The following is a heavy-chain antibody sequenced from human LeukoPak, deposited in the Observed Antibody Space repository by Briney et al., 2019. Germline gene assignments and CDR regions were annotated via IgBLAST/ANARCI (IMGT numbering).Heavy chain of an antibody. CDR2: IYHSGST. CDR1: GGSISSGGYY. D-gene: IGHD5-18*01. J-gene: IGHJ4*02. V-gene: IGHV4-30-2*01. Sequence: PSETLSLTCTVSGGSISSGGYYWSWIRQPPGKGLEWIGYIYHSGSTYYNPSLKSRVTISVDTSKNQFSLKLSSVTAADTAVYYCARSRGYSHGTTFLDYWGQGTLVTVSS. CDR3: ARSRGYSHGTTFLDY.